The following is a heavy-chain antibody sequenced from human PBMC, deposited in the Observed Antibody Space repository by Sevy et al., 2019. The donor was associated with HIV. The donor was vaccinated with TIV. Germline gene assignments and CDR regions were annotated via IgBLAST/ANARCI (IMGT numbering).Heavy chain of an antibody. CDR2: ISSSSSYI. D-gene: IGHD4-17*01. CDR3: ARDHVKDGDLGDYYYFAMDV. J-gene: IGHJ6*02. CDR1: GFTFTTYT. Sequence: GGSLRLSCAASGFTFTTYTMNWVRQAPGKGLEWVSSISSSSSYIYYADSVKGRFTISRDNAKNSMYLQMNRLRAEDTAVYYCARDHVKDGDLGDYYYFAMDVWGQGTTVTVSS. V-gene: IGHV3-21*04.